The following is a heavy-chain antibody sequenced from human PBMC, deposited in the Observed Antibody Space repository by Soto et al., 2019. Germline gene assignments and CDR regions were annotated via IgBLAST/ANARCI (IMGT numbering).Heavy chain of an antibody. CDR2: IYHSGST. J-gene: IGHJ3*02. CDR1: GGSISSGGYS. D-gene: IGHD3-3*01. CDR3: AGTIFGVVSNWDAFDI. V-gene: IGHV4-30-2*01. Sequence: SETLSLTCAVSGGSISSGGYSWSWIRQPPGKGLEWIGYIYHSGSTYYNPSLKSRVTISVDRSKNQFSLKLSSVTAADTAVYYCAGTIFGVVSNWDAFDIWGQGTMVTVSS.